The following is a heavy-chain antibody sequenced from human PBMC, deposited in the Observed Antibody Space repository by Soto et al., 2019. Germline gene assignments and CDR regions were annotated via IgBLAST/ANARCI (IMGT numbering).Heavy chain of an antibody. CDR2: INHSGST. V-gene: IGHV4-34*01. Sequence: QVQLQQWGAGRLKPSETLSLTCAVYGGSFSGYYWSWIRQPLGKGLEWIGEINHSGSTNYNPSLKSRVTISVDTSKNQFSLKLSSVTAADTAVYYCARGWGRIFDYWGQGTLVTVSS. D-gene: IGHD7-27*01. J-gene: IGHJ4*02. CDR3: ARGWGRIFDY. CDR1: GGSFSGYY.